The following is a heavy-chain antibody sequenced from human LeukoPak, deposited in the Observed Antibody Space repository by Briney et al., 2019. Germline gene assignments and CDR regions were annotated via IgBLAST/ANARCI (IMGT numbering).Heavy chain of an antibody. D-gene: IGHD6-13*01. CDR1: GFTFSSYS. J-gene: IGHJ4*02. V-gene: IGHV3-43*01. Sequence: GGSLRLSCAASGFTFSSYSMSWVRQAPGKGLEWVCHISWCGGSTYYADSVKGRFTIFRDYRKNSLYLQMNSLRTEDTALYYCAKVAAADPFDYWGQGTLVTVSS. CDR2: ISWCGGST. CDR3: AKVAAADPFDY.